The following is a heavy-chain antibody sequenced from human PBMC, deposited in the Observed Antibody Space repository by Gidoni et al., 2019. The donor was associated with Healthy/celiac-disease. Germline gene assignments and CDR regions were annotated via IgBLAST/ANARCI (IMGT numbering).Heavy chain of an antibody. Sequence: QLQLQESGSGLVKPSQPLSLTCAVSGGSISSGGYSWSWIRQPPGKGLEWIGYIYHSGSTYYNPSLKSRVTISVDRSKNQFSLKLSSVTAADTAVYYCARGAADSSGYAFEYFQHWGQGTLVTVSS. D-gene: IGHD3-22*01. V-gene: IGHV4-30-2*01. CDR3: ARGAADSSGYAFEYFQH. CDR1: GGSISSGGYS. CDR2: IYHSGST. J-gene: IGHJ1*01.